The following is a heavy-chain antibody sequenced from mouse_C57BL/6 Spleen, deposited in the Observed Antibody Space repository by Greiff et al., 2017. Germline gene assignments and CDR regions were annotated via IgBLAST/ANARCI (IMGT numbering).Heavy chain of an antibody. D-gene: IGHD1-3*01. J-gene: IGHJ2*01. V-gene: IGHV5-4*03. Sequence: EVMLVESGGGLVKPGGSLKLSCAASGFTFSSYAMPWVRQTPEKRLEWVATISDGGSYTDYPENVQGRCTISRDKAKNNPYLQLSHLKSEDTAVYYCAKSLSGCFAYWGQGTTLTVAA. CDR3: AKSLSGCFAY. CDR1: GFTFSSYA. CDR2: ISDGGSYT.